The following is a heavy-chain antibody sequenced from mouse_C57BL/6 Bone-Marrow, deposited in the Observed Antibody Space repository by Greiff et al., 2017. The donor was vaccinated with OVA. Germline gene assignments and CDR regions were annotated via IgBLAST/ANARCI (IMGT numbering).Heavy chain of an antibody. CDR1: GYTFTDYN. V-gene: IGHV1-18*01. Sequence: EVQLQQSGPELVKPGASVKIPCKASGYTFTDYNMDWVKQSHGKSLEWIGDINPNNGGTIYNQKFKGKATLTVDKSSSTAYMELRSLTSEDTAVYYCARGSIYYYGAGYFDVWGTGTTVTVSS. J-gene: IGHJ1*03. CDR2: INPNNGGT. D-gene: IGHD1-1*01. CDR3: ARGSIYYYGAGYFDV.